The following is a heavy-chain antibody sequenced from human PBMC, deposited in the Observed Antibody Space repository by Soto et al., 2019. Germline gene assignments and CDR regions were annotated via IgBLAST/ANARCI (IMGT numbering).Heavy chain of an antibody. CDR1: GYTFTSYD. Sequence: ASVKVSCKASGYTFTSYDINWVRQATGQGLEWMGWMNPNSGNTGYAQKFQGRVTMTRNTSISTAYMEPSSLRSEDTAVYYCARGSTGYRYYYYGMDVWGQGTTVTVSS. CDR2: MNPNSGNT. CDR3: ARGSTGYRYYYYGMDV. D-gene: IGHD3-9*01. J-gene: IGHJ6*02. V-gene: IGHV1-8*01.